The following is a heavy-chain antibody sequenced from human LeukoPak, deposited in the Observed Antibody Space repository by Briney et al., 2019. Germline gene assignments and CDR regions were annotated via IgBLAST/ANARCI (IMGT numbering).Heavy chain of an antibody. CDR2: INPSGGST. Sequence: ASVKVSCKASGYTFTSHYMHWVRQAPGQGLEWMGIINPSGGSTSYAQKFQGRVTMTRDTSTSTVYMELSSPRSEDTAVYYCARGRGSSGWSERYYFDYWGQGTLVTVSS. CDR1: GYTFTSHY. J-gene: IGHJ4*02. D-gene: IGHD6-19*01. CDR3: ARGRGSSGWSERYYFDY. V-gene: IGHV1-46*01.